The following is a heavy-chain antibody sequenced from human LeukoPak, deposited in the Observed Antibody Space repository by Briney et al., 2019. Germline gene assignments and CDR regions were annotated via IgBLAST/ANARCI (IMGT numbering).Heavy chain of an antibody. Sequence: SETLSLTCAVSGYSISSGYYWGWIRQPPGKGLGWIGSIYHSGSTYYNPSLKIRVTISVDTSKNQFSLKLSSVTAADTAVYYCAMIVVVPAAIPYWYFDLWGRGTLVTVSS. CDR2: IYHSGST. J-gene: IGHJ2*01. V-gene: IGHV4-38-2*01. CDR3: AMIVVVPAAIPYWYFDL. D-gene: IGHD2-2*01. CDR1: GYSISSGYY.